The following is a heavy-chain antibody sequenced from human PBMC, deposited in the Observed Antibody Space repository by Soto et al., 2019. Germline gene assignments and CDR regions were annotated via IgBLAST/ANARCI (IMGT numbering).Heavy chain of an antibody. D-gene: IGHD3-22*01. Sequence: GALRIYCAASMFTFSTCWMHWVRQGPGKGLVWVSRINSDGTGTSYADSVKGRITISRDNAKNTLYLQMNSLRSEDTAVYYCAGDSSGYSYDAFDIWGQGTMVTVSS. J-gene: IGHJ3*02. CDR2: INSDGTGT. CDR3: AGDSSGYSYDAFDI. V-gene: IGHV3-74*01. CDR1: MFTFSTCW.